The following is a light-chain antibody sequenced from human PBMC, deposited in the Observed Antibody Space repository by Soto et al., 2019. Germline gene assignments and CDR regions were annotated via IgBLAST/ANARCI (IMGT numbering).Light chain of an antibody. J-gene: IGLJ3*02. CDR1: SSDVGGYNF. Sequence: QSALTQTASVSGSPGQSITMSCTGTSSDVGGYNFVSWYQQHPGKAPKLKIYEVSNRPSGVSNRFSGSKSGNTASLTISELQAEDEADYYCTSFTTISTGVFGGGTKLTVL. CDR2: EVS. V-gene: IGLV2-14*03. CDR3: TSFTTISTGV.